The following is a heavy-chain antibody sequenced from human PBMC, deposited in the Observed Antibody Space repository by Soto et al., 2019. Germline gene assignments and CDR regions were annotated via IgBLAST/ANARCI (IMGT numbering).Heavy chain of an antibody. Sequence: ASVKVSCKASGYTFTSYAMHWVRQAPGQRLEWMGWINAGNGNTKYSQKFQGRVTITRDTSASTAYMELSSLRSEDTAVYYCARSYCSSTSCYAPFDYWGQGTLVTVSS. J-gene: IGHJ4*02. V-gene: IGHV1-3*01. CDR1: GYTFTSYA. CDR3: ARSYCSSTSCYAPFDY. D-gene: IGHD2-2*01. CDR2: INAGNGNT.